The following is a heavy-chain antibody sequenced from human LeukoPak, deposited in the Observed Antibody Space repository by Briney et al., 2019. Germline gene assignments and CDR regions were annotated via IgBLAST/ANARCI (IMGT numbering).Heavy chain of an antibody. Sequence: SVKVSCKVSGYTLTELSMHWVRQAPGKGLEWMGGIIPIFGTANYAQKFQGRVTITTDESTSTAYMELSSLRSEDTAVYYCAKRYSSSDAFDIWGQGTMVTVSS. CDR2: IIPIFGTA. J-gene: IGHJ3*02. CDR3: AKRYSSSDAFDI. D-gene: IGHD6-6*01. V-gene: IGHV1-69*05. CDR1: GYTLTELS.